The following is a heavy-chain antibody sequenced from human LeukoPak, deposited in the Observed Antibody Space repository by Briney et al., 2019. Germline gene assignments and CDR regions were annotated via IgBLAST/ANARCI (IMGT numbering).Heavy chain of an antibody. CDR1: GGSIDSYY. V-gene: IGHV4-59*01. J-gene: IGHJ4*02. D-gene: IGHD2-2*01. CDR3: ARVYQSAEYYFDY. CDR2: IYYTGST. Sequence: KSSETLSLTCTVSGGSIDSYYWSWIRQPPGKGLEWIGYIYYTGSTEYHPSLKSRVTISLDTSKNQFSLELTSVTAADTAVYYCARVYQSAEYYFDYWGQGNLVSVSS.